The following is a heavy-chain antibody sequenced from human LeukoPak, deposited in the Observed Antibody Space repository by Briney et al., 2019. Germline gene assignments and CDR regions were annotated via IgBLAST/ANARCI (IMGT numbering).Heavy chain of an antibody. CDR1: GFTFSSYG. CDR2: ISYDGSNK. D-gene: IGHD3-10*01. CDR3: AKDFEYYYGSGSSFDY. J-gene: IGHJ4*02. V-gene: IGHV3-30*18. Sequence: GGSLRLSCAASGFTFSSYGMHWVRQAPGKGLGWVAVISYDGSNKYYADSVKGRFTISRDNSKNTLYLQMNSLRAEDTAVYYCAKDFEYYYGSGSSFDYWGQGTLVTVSS.